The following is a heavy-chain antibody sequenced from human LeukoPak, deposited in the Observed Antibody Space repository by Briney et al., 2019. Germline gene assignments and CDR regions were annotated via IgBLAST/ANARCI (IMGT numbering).Heavy chain of an antibody. V-gene: IGHV3-23*01. CDR3: AKEFRYSSGWYVDY. Sequence: GGSLRLSCAASGFTFDDYGMSWVRQAPGKGLEWVSAISGSGGSTYYADSVKGRFTISRDNSKNTLYLQMNSLRAEDTAVYYCAKEFRYSSGWYVDYWGQGTLVTVSS. CDR2: ISGSGGST. J-gene: IGHJ4*02. CDR1: GFTFDDYG. D-gene: IGHD6-19*01.